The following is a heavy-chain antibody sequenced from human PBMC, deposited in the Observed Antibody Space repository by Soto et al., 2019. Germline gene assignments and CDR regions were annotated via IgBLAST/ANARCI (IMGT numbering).Heavy chain of an antibody. CDR2: ISNGGAT. CDR3: ARISYGDYVT. D-gene: IGHD4-17*01. V-gene: IGHV3-66*01. CDR1: GFTVGGNY. Sequence: GGSLRLSCASSGFTVGGNYITLVRQAPGKGLDCVSVISNGGATYYADSVKGRFIISKDTSNNAVYLQMHSLRAEDTAVYYCARISYGDYVTWGQGTLVTVSS. J-gene: IGHJ4*02.